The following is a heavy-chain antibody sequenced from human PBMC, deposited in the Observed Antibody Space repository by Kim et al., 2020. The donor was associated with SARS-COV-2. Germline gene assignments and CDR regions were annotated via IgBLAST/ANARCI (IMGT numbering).Heavy chain of an antibody. CDR2: IYYTGGT. CDR1: GGSVSSYY. D-gene: IGHD3-10*01. CDR3: ARGSPYYDSGTFYSFDP. Sequence: SETLSLTCTVSGGSVSSYYWSWIRQPPGMGLEWIGFIYYTGGTNYNPSLKNRVTISLDTSRNQFSLKLSSVTAADTAVYYCARGSPYYDSGTFYSFDPWGQGTLVTVSS. V-gene: IGHV4-59*02. J-gene: IGHJ5*02.